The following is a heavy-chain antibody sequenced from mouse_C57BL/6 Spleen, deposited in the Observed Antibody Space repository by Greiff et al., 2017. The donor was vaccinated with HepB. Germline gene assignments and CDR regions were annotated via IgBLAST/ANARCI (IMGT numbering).Heavy chain of an antibody. CDR2: INPNNGGT. Sequence: EVQLQQSGPELVKPGASVKMSCKASGYTFTDYNMHWVKQSHGKSLEWIGYINPNNGGTSYNQKFKGKATLTVNKSSSTAYMELRSLTSEDSAVYYCAIWGLGGFDYWGQGTTLTVSS. CDR1: GYTFTDYN. J-gene: IGHJ2*01. D-gene: IGHD3-3*01. CDR3: AIWGLGGFDY. V-gene: IGHV1-22*01.